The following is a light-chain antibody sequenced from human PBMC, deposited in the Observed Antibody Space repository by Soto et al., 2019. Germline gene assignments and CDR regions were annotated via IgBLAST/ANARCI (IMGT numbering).Light chain of an antibody. CDR2: WAS. J-gene: IGKJ4*01. CDR1: QNILYKSKNKNY. Sequence: DIVMTQSPDSLGMSLGERATINCKSSQNILYKSKNKNYLAWYQQKPGQPPKLLIYWASTRESGVPDRFSGSGSGTDFTLTISGLQAEDVAVYYCQQYYNTPLTFGGGTKVDIK. CDR3: QQYYNTPLT. V-gene: IGKV4-1*01.